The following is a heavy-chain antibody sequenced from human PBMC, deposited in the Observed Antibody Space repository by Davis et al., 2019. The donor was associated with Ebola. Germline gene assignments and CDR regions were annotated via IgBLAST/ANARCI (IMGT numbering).Heavy chain of an antibody. V-gene: IGHV1-18*04. CDR3: ARGGGYCSGGSCYPSNWFDP. CDR2: ISAYNGNT. CDR1: GYTFTGYY. D-gene: IGHD2-15*01. J-gene: IGHJ5*02. Sequence: ASVKVSCKASGYTFTGYYMHWVRQAPGQGLEWMGWISAYNGNTNYAQKLQGRVTMTTDTSTSTAYMELRSLRSDDTAVYYCARGGGYCSGGSCYPSNWFDPWGQGTLVTVSS.